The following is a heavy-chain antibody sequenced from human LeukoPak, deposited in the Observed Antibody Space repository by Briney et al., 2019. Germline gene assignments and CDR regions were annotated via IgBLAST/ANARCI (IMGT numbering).Heavy chain of an antibody. V-gene: IGHV3-30*04. CDR3: ARDGSGSPYYYYYYMDV. Sequence: PGGSLRLSCAASGFTFSSYAMHWVRQAPGKGLEWVAVISYDGSNKYYADSVKGRFTISRDNSKNTLYLQMNSLRAEDTAVYYCARDGSGSPYYYYYYMDVWGKGTTVTVSS. J-gene: IGHJ6*03. CDR1: GFTFSSYA. CDR2: ISYDGSNK. D-gene: IGHD3-10*01.